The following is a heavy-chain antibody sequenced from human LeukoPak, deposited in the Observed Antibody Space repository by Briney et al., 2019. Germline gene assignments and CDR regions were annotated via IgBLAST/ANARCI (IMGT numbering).Heavy chain of an antibody. D-gene: IGHD2-15*01. CDR3: ARDHVGCSGGSCYPYYFDY. V-gene: IGHV4-34*01. J-gene: IGHJ4*02. CDR1: GGSFSGYY. Sequence: PSETLSLTCAVYGGSFSGYYWSWIRQPPGKGLEWIGEINHSGSTNYNPSLKSRVTISADTSKNQFSLKLSSVTAADTAVYYCARDHVGCSGGSCYPYYFDYWGQGTLVTVSS. CDR2: INHSGST.